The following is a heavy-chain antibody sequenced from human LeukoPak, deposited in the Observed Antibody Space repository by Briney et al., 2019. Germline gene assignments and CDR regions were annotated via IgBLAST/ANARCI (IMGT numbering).Heavy chain of an antibody. V-gene: IGHV3-23*01. CDR1: GFTFSSYA. CDR2: ISGSGGST. CDR3: AKGRSGIDY. Sequence: AGSLRLSCAASGFTFSSYALSWIRQAPGKGLEWVSAISGSGGSTYYADSVKCRSTISSANSKNTLYLQINSLRAEETDDYYGAKGRSGIDYWGQGAMVTVAS. J-gene: IGHJ4*02.